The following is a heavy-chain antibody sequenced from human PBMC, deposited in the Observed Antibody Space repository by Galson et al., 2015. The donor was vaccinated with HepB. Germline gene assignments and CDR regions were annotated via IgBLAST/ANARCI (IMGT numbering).Heavy chain of an antibody. CDR3: ARETMGGPDY. Sequence: SLRLSCAASGFTFSSYSMNWVRQAPGKGLVWVSRINSDGSSINYADSVKGRFTISRDSAKNTLYLQMNSLRAEDTAVYYCARETMGGPDYWGQGTLVTVSS. V-gene: IGHV3-74*01. CDR2: INSDGSSI. J-gene: IGHJ4*02. D-gene: IGHD1-26*01. CDR1: GFTFSSYS.